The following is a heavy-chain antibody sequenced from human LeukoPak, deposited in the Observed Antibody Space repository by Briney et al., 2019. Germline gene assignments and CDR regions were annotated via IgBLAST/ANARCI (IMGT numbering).Heavy chain of an antibody. V-gene: IGHV4-59*08. CDR2: IYYSGST. Sequence: KPSETLSLTCTVSGGSIISYYWSWIRQPPGKGLEWIGYIYYSGSTNYNPSLKSRVTISVDTSKNQFSLKLSSVTAADTAVYYCARHFGYYDSSGAFDIWGQGTMVTVSS. D-gene: IGHD3-22*01. CDR1: GGSIISYY. CDR3: ARHFGYYDSSGAFDI. J-gene: IGHJ3*02.